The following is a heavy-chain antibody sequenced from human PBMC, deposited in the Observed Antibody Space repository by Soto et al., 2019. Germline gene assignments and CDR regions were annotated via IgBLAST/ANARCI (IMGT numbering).Heavy chain of an antibody. CDR3: ARDTPNTMMWNTGYFQH. Sequence: QVQLVQSGAEVKKPGSSVKVSCKASGGTFSSYTISWVRQAPGQGLEWMGRIIPILGIAKYAKKFQGRVTITADKSTRTAYMELSSLRSEDTAVYYCARDTPNTMMWNTGYFQHWGQGTLVTVSS. J-gene: IGHJ1*01. CDR1: GGTFSSYT. D-gene: IGHD3-22*01. V-gene: IGHV1-69*08. CDR2: IIPILGIA.